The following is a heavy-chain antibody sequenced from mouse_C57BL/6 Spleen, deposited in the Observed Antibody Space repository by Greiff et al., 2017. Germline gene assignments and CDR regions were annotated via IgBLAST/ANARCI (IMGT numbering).Heavy chain of an antibody. CDR2: IHPSDSDT. V-gene: IGHV1-74*01. D-gene: IGHD6-1*01. CDR3: AIGAGRGGAMDY. Sequence: QVHVKQPGAELVKPGASVKVSCKASGYTFTSYWMHWVKQRPGQGLEWIGRIHPSDSDTNYNQKFKGKATLTVDKSSSTAYMQLSSLTSEDSAVYYCAIGAGRGGAMDYWGQGTSVTVSS. CDR1: GYTFTSYW. J-gene: IGHJ4*01.